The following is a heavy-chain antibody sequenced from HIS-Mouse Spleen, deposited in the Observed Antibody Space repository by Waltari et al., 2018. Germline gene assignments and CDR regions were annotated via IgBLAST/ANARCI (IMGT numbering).Heavy chain of an antibody. J-gene: IGHJ2*01. CDR3: AREIPYSSSWYDWYFDL. D-gene: IGHD6-13*01. Sequence: QLQLQESGPGLVKPSETLSLTCTVSGGSISSSSYYWGWIRQPPGKGLEWIGSIDYSGSTYYNPSRKSRVTRSVDTSKNQFSLKLSSVTAADTAVYYCAREIPYSSSWYDWYFDLWGRGTLVTVSS. CDR1: GGSISSSSYY. CDR2: IDYSGST. V-gene: IGHV4-39*07.